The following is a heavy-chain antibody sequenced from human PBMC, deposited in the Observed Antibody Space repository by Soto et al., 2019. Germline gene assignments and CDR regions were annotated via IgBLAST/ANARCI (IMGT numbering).Heavy chain of an antibody. Sequence: SETLSLTCAVYGGSFSGYDWSWIRQPPGKGLEWIGEINHSGRTNYNPSLKSRVTIAVDTSKNQFSLKLSSVTAADTAVYYCARGRGYSGYDQGYYFDYWGQGTLVTVSS. D-gene: IGHD5-12*01. J-gene: IGHJ4*02. CDR1: GGSFSGYD. CDR2: INHSGRT. CDR3: ARGRGYSGYDQGYYFDY. V-gene: IGHV4-34*01.